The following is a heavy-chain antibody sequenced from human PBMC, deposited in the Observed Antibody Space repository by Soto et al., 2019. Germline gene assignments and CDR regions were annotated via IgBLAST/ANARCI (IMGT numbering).Heavy chain of an antibody. J-gene: IGHJ4*02. CDR3: DPPHRH. Sequence: ETLSLTCTVSGGSISSYYWSWIRQPPGKGLEWIGYIYDSGSTNYNPSLKSRVTISVDTSKNQFSLKLTSVTAADTAVYYCDPPHRHWGPGTLVTV. CDR2: IYDSGST. CDR1: GGSISSYY. V-gene: IGHV4-59*01.